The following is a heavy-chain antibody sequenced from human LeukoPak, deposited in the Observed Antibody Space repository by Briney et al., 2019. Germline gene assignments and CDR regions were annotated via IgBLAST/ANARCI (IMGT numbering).Heavy chain of an antibody. CDR2: IRSKVYGGTT. V-gene: IGHV3-49*04. D-gene: IGHD3-10*01. CDR1: GFTFGDYA. J-gene: IGHJ6*02. CDR3: SKSFGSGSPAYYYYGMDV. Sequence: PGGSLRLSCTGSGFTFGDYAVSWVRQAPGKGLEWVGLIRSKVYGGTTEYAASVKGRFTISRNDSGGLAYLQMNSLKTGDTAVYFCSKSFGSGSPAYYYYGMDVRGQGTSVTVS.